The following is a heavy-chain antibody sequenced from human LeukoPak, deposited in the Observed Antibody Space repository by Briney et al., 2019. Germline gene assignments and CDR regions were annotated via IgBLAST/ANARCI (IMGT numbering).Heavy chain of an antibody. V-gene: IGHV4-59*11. Sequence: PSETLSLTCTVSGGPITSHYWSWIRQPPGQGLEWIGTIYYSGSTHYTPSLRSRVTISLDTSKNQFSLKLSSVTAADTAVYYCARDQAYGGEDSFDPWGQGTLVTVSS. CDR1: GGPITSHY. J-gene: IGHJ5*02. CDR3: ARDQAYGGEDSFDP. CDR2: IYYSGST. D-gene: IGHD3-16*01.